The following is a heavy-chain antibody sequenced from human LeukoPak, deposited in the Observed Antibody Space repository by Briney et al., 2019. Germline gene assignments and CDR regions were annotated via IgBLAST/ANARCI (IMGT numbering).Heavy chain of an antibody. CDR3: ARMAYCTNGVCYGFDY. D-gene: IGHD2-8*01. J-gene: IGHJ4*02. CDR1: GGSLSGYF. CDR2: INHSVST. Sequence: SETPSLTRAVYGGSLSGYFWSWIGQPPRQGLDWIGEINHSVSTNYNPSLPTRVTISVHTSKTQFSLPLSSVTAADTAVYYCARMAYCTNGVCYGFDYWGQGTLVTVSS. V-gene: IGHV4-34*01.